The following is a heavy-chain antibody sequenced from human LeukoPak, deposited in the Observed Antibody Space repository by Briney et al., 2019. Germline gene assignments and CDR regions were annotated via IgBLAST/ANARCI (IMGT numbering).Heavy chain of an antibody. CDR3: AKGGAVVLTGFDS. D-gene: IGHD3-22*01. Sequence: PGGSLRLSCAASAFTFSSYSMNWVRQAPGKGLEWVAVITSSGADSYYSDSVRGRFTISRDNSKNTLYLQMNSLRAEDTAAYYCAKGGAVVLTGFDSWGQGTLVSVSS. CDR1: AFTFSSYS. V-gene: IGHV3-23*01. J-gene: IGHJ4*02. CDR2: ITSSGADS.